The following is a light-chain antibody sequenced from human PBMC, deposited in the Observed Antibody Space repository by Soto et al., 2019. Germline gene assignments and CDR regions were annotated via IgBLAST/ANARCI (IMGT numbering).Light chain of an antibody. CDR2: WAS. Sequence: DIVMTQSPDSLAVSLGERATINCKSSPSVLHSSNNKNYLAWYQQKPGQPPKLLIYWASTRESGVPDRFSGSGSGTDFTLTISSLQAEDVAVYYCQQYFSTPWTFGQGTKVEIK. CDR1: PSVLHSSNNKNY. CDR3: QQYFSTPWT. V-gene: IGKV4-1*01. J-gene: IGKJ1*01.